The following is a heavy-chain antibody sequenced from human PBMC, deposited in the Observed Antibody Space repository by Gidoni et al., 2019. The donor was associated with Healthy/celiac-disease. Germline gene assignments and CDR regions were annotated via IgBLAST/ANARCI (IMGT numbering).Heavy chain of an antibody. Sequence: QVQLVESGGGLVKPGGSLRLYCAASGLNFSDYYRSWIRQAPGKGLGWVSHISSSGSTIYYADSVKARFTISRDNAKNSLYLQMNSLRAEDTSVYYCARVVVLVPAATWGWFAPWGQGTLVTVSS. CDR1: GLNFSDYY. D-gene: IGHD2-2*01. CDR2: ISSSGSTI. CDR3: ARVVVLVPAATWGWFAP. V-gene: IGHV3-11*01. J-gene: IGHJ5*02.